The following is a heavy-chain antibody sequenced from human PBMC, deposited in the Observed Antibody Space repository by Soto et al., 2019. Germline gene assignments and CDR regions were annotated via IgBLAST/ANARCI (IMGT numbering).Heavy chain of an antibody. Sequence: EVQLVGSGGGFNQPGGSLRLSCAASGFTFSTYCMHWVRHNPGTGLVWVSRTCRYGRELYYADSVKGRFTISRDDAKNTLYLQMDSLRVEDTGIYYCVRGTTAWRGMDYWGQGALVTVSS. CDR3: VRGTTAWRGMDY. V-gene: IGHV3-74*01. D-gene: IGHD1-1*01. CDR1: GFTFSTYC. J-gene: IGHJ4*02. CDR2: TCRYGREL.